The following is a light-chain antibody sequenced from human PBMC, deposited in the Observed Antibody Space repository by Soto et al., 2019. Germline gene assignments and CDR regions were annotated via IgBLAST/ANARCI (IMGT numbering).Light chain of an antibody. J-gene: IGKJ1*01. CDR1: QSLLHSSGYNY. CDR3: MQPLQTPWT. CDR2: LGS. Sequence: DIVMTQSPLSLRVTPGEPASISCRSSQSLLHSSGYNYLHWYLQKPGQSPQLLISLGSDRSSGVPDRFSGSGSGTDLTLNISRVEAEDVGVYYCMQPLQTPWTFGQGTKVEIK. V-gene: IGKV2-28*01.